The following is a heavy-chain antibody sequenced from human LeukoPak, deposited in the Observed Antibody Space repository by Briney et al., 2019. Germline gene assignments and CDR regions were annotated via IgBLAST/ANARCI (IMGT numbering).Heavy chain of an antibody. CDR3: ARDRDYDFWSGSRDAFDI. J-gene: IGHJ3*02. CDR2: IYYSGST. D-gene: IGHD3-3*01. Sequence: PSETLSLTCTVSGGSISSYYWSWIRQPPGEGLEWIGYIYYSGSTNYNPSLKSRVTISVDTSKNQFSLKLSSVTAADTAVYYCARDRDYDFWSGSRDAFDIWGQGTMVTVSS. CDR1: GGSISSYY. V-gene: IGHV4-59*01.